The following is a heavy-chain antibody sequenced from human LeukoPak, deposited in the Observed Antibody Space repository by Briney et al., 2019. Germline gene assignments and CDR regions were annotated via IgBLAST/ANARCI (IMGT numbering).Heavy chain of an antibody. CDR1: GFTFSSYS. D-gene: IGHD6-13*01. CDR2: ISSSSSYI. V-gene: IGHV3-21*01. J-gene: IGHJ4*02. CDR3: AKESAAGTGY. Sequence: GGSLRLSCAASGFTFSSYSMNWVRQAPGKGLEWVSSISSSSSYIYYADSVKGRFTISRDNSKNTLYLQMNSLRAEDTAVYYCAKESAAGTGYWGQGTLVTVSS.